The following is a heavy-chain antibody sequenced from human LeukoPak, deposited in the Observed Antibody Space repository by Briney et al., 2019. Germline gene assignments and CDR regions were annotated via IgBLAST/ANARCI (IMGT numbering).Heavy chain of an antibody. J-gene: IGHJ4*02. V-gene: IGHV3-30-3*02. D-gene: IGHD3-10*01. CDR1: GFTFSTYS. CDR3: AKDNYASGSYLLYFDS. Sequence: GGSLRLSCATSGFTFSTYSMHWVRQAPGKGLEWLAVISFDGSVKYYADSVKGRFTISRDNSRNTLDLQMNGLRAEDTAVYYCAKDNYASGSYLLYFDSWGQGTLVTVSS. CDR2: ISFDGSVK.